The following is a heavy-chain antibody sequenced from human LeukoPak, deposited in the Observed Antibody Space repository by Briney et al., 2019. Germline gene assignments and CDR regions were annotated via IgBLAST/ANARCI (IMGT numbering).Heavy chain of an antibody. D-gene: IGHD2-2*02. J-gene: IGHJ5*02. Sequence: EGSLRLSCAASGFTFSSYAMSWARQAPGKGLEWVSAISGSGGSTYYADSVKGRFTISRDNSKNTLYLQMNSLRAEDTAVYYCAKDRVFVVVPAAIDEDWFDPWGQGTLVTVSS. CDR1: GFTFSSYA. V-gene: IGHV3-23*01. CDR2: ISGSGGST. CDR3: AKDRVFVVVPAAIDEDWFDP.